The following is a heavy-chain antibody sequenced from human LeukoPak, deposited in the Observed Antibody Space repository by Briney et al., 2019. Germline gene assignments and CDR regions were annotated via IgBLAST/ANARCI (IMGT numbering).Heavy chain of an antibody. Sequence: SETLSLTCTVSGGSISSYYWSWLRQPPGKGLEWIGYIYYSGSTNYNPSLKSRVTISVDTSKNQFSLKLSSVTAADTAVFYCARDQGSSSEKWGQGTLVTVSS. J-gene: IGHJ4*02. D-gene: IGHD6-13*01. CDR1: GGSISSYY. CDR2: IYYSGST. CDR3: ARDQGSSSEK. V-gene: IGHV4-59*12.